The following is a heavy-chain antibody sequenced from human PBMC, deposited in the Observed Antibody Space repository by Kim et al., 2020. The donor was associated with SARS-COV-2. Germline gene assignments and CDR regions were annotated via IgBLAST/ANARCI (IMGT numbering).Heavy chain of an antibody. D-gene: IGHD5-12*01. CDR2: ISWDGGST. CDR3: AKDLSGYDSFYYGMDV. CDR1: GFTFDDYT. J-gene: IGHJ6*02. V-gene: IGHV3-43*01. Sequence: GGSLRLSCAASGFTFDDYTMHWVRQAPGKGLEWVSLISWDGGSTYYADSVKGRFTISRDNSKNSLYLQLNSLRTEDTALYYCAKDLSGYDSFYYGMDVWGQGTTVTVSS.